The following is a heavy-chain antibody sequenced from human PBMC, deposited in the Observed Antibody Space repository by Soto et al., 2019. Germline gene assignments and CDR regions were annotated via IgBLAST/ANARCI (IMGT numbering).Heavy chain of an antibody. CDR1: GYTFTGYY. D-gene: IGHD6-19*01. CDR2: ISAYNGNT. V-gene: IGHV1-18*04. J-gene: IGHJ4*02. CDR3: ARDRGFSGIAVVGTALFAY. Sequence: ASVKVSCKASGYTFTGYYIHWVRQAPGQGLEWMGWISAYNGNTNYAQKLQGRVTMTTDTSTSTAYMELRSLRSDDTAVYYCARDRGFSGIAVVGTALFAYGGREPRVPVPS.